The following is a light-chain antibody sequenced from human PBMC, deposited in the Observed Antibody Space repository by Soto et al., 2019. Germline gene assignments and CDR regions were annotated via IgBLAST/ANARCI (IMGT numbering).Light chain of an antibody. Sequence: QSVLTQPPSVSGAPGQRVTISCTGSSSNIGAGYDVHWYQQRPGTAPKLLIFGNINRPSGVPDRFSGSKSGTAASLAITGLQAEDEGDYYCVSYTARSSYVFGTGTKLTVL. CDR3: VSYTARSSYV. CDR1: SSNIGAGYD. V-gene: IGLV1-40*01. J-gene: IGLJ1*01. CDR2: GNI.